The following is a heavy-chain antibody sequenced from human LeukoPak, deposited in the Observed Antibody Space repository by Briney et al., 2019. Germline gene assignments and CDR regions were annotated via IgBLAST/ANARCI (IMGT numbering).Heavy chain of an antibody. CDR1: GFTFSSYA. V-gene: IGHV3-23*01. Sequence: PGGSLRLSCAASGFTFSSYAMSWVRQAPGKGLEWVSGISGSGDNTYYADSVKGRFTISRDNAKNSLYLQMNSLRAEDTAVYYCAKEVGGSGSFWGQGTLVTVSS. CDR3: AKEVGGSGSF. D-gene: IGHD3-10*01. CDR2: ISGSGDNT. J-gene: IGHJ4*02.